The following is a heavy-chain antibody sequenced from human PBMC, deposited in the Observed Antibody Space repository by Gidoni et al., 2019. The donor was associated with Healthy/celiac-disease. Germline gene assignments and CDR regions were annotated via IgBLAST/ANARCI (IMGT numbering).Heavy chain of an antibody. V-gene: IGHV3-9*01. Sequence: EVQLVESGGGLVQPGRSLRLSCAASGFTFDDYAMHWVRQAPGKGLEWVSGISWNSGSIGYADSVKGRFTISRDNAKNSLYLQMNSLRAEDTALYYCAKDIVGGSSGWSGAFDYWGQGTLVTVSS. J-gene: IGHJ4*02. CDR3: AKDIVGGSSGWSGAFDY. CDR2: ISWNSGSI. D-gene: IGHD6-19*01. CDR1: GFTFDDYA.